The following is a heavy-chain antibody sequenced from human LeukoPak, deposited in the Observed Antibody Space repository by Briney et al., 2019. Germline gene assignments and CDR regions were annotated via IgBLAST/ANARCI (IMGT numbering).Heavy chain of an antibody. CDR1: GFTFSSYW. V-gene: IGHV3-7*01. J-gene: IGHJ4*02. CDR2: IKQDGSEK. Sequence: GGSLRLSCAASGFTFSSYWMSWVRQAPGKGLEWVANIKQDGSEKYYVDSVKGRLTISRDNAKNSLYLQMNSLRAEDTAVYYCARVPGGYYTQYYFDYWGQGTLVTVSS. CDR3: ARVPGGYYTQYYFDY. D-gene: IGHD3-3*01.